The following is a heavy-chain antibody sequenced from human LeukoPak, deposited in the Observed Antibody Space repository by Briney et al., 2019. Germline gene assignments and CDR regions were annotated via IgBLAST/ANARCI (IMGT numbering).Heavy chain of an antibody. CDR3: ARRGYGGNPFYWYFDL. V-gene: IGHV4-34*01. Sequence: SETLSLTCAVYGGSFSGYYCGWIRQPPGKGLEWIGEINNSGGTKYNPSLKSRVSISLDTSRNQFSPKLTSVTAADTAVYYCARRGYGGNPFYWYFDLWGRGTLVTVSS. CDR2: INNSGGT. D-gene: IGHD4-23*01. J-gene: IGHJ2*01. CDR1: GGSFSGYY.